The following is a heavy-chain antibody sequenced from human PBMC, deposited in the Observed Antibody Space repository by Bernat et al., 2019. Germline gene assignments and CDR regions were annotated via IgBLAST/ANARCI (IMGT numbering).Heavy chain of an antibody. CDR1: GFTFSDYY. CDR2: ISSSSSYT. V-gene: IGHV3-11*05. D-gene: IGHD5-12*01. CDR3: ARERVGYSGYDAPYYYYYMDV. Sequence: QVQLVESGGGLVKPGGSLRLSCAASGFTFSDYYMSWIRQAPGKGLEWVSYISSSSSYTNYADSVKGRSTISRDNAKNSLYLQMNSLRAEDTAVYYCARERVGYSGYDAPYYYYYMDVWGKGTTVTVSS. J-gene: IGHJ6*03.